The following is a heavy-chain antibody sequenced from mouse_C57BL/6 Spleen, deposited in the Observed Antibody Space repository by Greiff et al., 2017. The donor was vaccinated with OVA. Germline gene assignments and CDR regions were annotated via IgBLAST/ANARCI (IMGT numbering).Heavy chain of an antibody. V-gene: IGHV1-81*01. J-gene: IGHJ2*01. Sequence: LQESGAELARPGASVKLSCKASGYTFTSYGISWVKQRTGQGLEWIGEIYPRSGNTYYNEKFKGKATLTADKSSSTAYMELRSLTSEDSAVYFCARGRDYYGSSINYFDYWGQGTTLTVSS. CDR2: IYPRSGNT. CDR3: ARGRDYYGSSINYFDY. CDR1: GYTFTSYG. D-gene: IGHD1-1*01.